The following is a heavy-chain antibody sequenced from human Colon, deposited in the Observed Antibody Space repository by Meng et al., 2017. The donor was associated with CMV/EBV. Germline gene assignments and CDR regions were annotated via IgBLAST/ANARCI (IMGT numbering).Heavy chain of an antibody. V-gene: IGHV1-18*01. CDR3: ARVPTPLGITGTGLDY. CDR2: ISAYNGNT. D-gene: IGHD1-20*01. Sequence: VWMGWISAYNGNTNYAQKLQGRVTMTTDTSTSTAYMELRSLRSDDTAVYYCARVPTPLGITGTGLDYWGQGTLVTVSS. J-gene: IGHJ4*02.